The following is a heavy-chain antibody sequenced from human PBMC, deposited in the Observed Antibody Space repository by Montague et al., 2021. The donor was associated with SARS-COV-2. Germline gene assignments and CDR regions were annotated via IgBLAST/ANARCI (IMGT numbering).Heavy chain of an antibody. Sequence: SETLSLTCTVSGGPISSSSYYWGWIRQPPGKGLEWIGSIYYSGSTHYNPSLKSRATIPVDKSKNQFSLKMRSVTAADTTVYYRARVGGGTTRYFDTWGQGTLVTVSS. CDR1: GGPISSSSYY. J-gene: IGHJ4*02. V-gene: IGHV4-39*07. D-gene: IGHD1-1*01. CDR2: IYYSGST. CDR3: ARVGGGTTRYFDT.